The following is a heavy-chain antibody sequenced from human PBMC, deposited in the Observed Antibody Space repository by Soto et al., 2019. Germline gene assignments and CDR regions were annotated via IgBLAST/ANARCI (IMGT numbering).Heavy chain of an antibody. CDR1: GFTFRTYS. J-gene: IGHJ4*02. CDR3: ARFVSATAINDH. Sequence: EVQLVESGGGLVKPGESLRLSCAASGFTFRTYSMNWVRQAPGKRLEWVSLISSSSSYIYYADSLKGRFTISRDNAKNSLYLEMNNLRAEDTAVYYCARFVSATAINDHWGQGTLVTVSS. CDR2: ISSSSSYI. V-gene: IGHV3-21*01. D-gene: IGHD2-21*02.